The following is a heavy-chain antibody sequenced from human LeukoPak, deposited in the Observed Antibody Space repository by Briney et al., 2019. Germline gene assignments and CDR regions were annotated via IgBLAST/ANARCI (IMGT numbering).Heavy chain of an antibody. CDR1: GGSISSYY. J-gene: IGHJ5*02. V-gene: IGHV4-59*01. Sequence: SETLSLTCTVSGGSISSYYWSLIRQPPGKGLEWIGYIYYSGSTNYNPSLTSRVTISVDTSKNQFSLKLSSVTAADTAVYYCAAQYRGSEPWFDPWGQGTLVIVSS. CDR3: AAQYRGSEPWFDP. CDR2: IYYSGST. D-gene: IGHD6-6*01.